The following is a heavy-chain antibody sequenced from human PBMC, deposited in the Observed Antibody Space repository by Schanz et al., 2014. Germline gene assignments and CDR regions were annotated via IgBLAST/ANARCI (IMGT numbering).Heavy chain of an antibody. V-gene: IGHV1-2*02. CDR3: ARARYTGYDCSGY. D-gene: IGHD5-12*01. Sequence: QVQLVQSGPAVKKPGASMKVSCLASGYSFTEYFLHWVRQAPGQGLEWMGWINPNSGETNYEQKFKGRVNLTSDTSISPAFMELSGLTSDDTATYFCARARYTGYDCSGYWGQGTLLIVSS. J-gene: IGHJ4*02. CDR1: GYSFTEYF. CDR2: INPNSGET.